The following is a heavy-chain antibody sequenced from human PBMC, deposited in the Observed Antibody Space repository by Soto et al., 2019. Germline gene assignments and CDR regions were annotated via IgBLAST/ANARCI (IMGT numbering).Heavy chain of an antibody. D-gene: IGHD1-26*01. V-gene: IGHV3-15*01. CDR1: GFTFDNAW. CDR3: ITDLPWSYGALGY. J-gene: IGHJ4*02. CDR2: IKSKTDGGTT. Sequence: EVQLVESGGGLVKPGGSLRLSCAASGFTFDNAWMTWVRQAPGKGLEWVGRIKSKTDGGTTDYASPVKGRFTISRDDSENMLYLQMNSLKTEDTAMYYCITDLPWSYGALGYWGQGTLVTVSS.